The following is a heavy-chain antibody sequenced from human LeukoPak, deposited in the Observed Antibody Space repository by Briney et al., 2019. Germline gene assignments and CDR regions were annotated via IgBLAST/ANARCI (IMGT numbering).Heavy chain of an antibody. V-gene: IGHV4-39*01. CDR1: GGSISSSSYY. CDR2: IYYSGST. Sequence: SETLSLTCTVSGGSISSSSYYWGWIRQPPGKGLEWIGSIYYSGSTYYNPSLKSRVTISVDTSKNQLSLKLSSVTAADTAAYYCARQEYYYDSSGYFNYWGQGTLVTVSS. CDR3: ARQEYYYDSSGYFNY. D-gene: IGHD3-22*01. J-gene: IGHJ4*02.